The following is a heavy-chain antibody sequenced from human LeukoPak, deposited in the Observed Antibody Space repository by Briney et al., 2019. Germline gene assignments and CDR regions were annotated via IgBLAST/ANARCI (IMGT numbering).Heavy chain of an antibody. CDR1: GGSFSGYY. J-gene: IGHJ6*02. V-gene: IGHV4-34*01. CDR3: ARGRAIVVFYYYYGMDV. D-gene: IGHD3-22*01. Sequence: SETLSLTCAVYGGSFSGYYWSWIRQPPGKGLEWLGEINHSGSTNYNPSLKSRVTISVDTSKNQFSLKLSSVTAADTAVYYCARGRAIVVFYYYYGMDVWGQGTTVTVSS. CDR2: INHSGST.